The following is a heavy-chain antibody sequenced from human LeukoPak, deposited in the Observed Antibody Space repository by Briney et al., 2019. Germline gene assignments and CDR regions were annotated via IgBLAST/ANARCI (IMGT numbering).Heavy chain of an antibody. CDR3: AKDISPYSSSRAFDY. V-gene: IGHV3-23*01. CDR2: ISGSGGST. D-gene: IGHD6-13*01. Sequence: GGSLRLSCAAYGFTFSSYAMSWVRQAPGKGLEWVSAISGSGGSTYYADSMKGRLTLSRDNSKNTLYLQMNSLRGEETAVYYCAKDISPYSSSRAFDYWGQGTLVTVSS. CDR1: GFTFSSYA. J-gene: IGHJ4*02.